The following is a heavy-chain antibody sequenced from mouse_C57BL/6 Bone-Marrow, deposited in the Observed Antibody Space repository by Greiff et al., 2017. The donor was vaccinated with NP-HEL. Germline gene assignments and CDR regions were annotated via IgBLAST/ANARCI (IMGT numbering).Heavy chain of an antibody. Sequence: DVKLVESGGGLVKPGGSLKLSCAASGFTFSSYAMSWVRQTPEKRLEWVATISDGGSYTYYPDNVKGRFTIARDNAKNNLYLQMSHLESEDTAMYYCAKGCNWAWFAYWGQGTLVTGSA. CDR3: AKGCNWAWFAY. V-gene: IGHV5-4*03. CDR1: GFTFSSYA. CDR2: ISDGGSYT. J-gene: IGHJ3*01. D-gene: IGHD3-3*01.